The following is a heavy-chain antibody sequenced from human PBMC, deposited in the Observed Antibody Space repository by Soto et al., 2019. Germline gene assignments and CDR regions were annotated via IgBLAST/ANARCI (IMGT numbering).Heavy chain of an antibody. CDR2: IYWDDDK. D-gene: IGHD4-17*01. CDR3: AHRQRTVFFDY. Sequence: FGATLVNPTQRLTLTSSLSGVSFSTSGVGVGWIRQPPGKALEWLALIYWDDDKRYSPSLKSRLTITEDTSKNQVVLTMTNMDPVDTASYYCAHRQRTVFFDYWGQGTLVTVSS. V-gene: IGHV2-5*02. CDR1: GVSFSTSGVG. J-gene: IGHJ4*02.